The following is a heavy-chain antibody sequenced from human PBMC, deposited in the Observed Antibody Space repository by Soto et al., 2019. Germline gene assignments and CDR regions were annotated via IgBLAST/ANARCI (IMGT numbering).Heavy chain of an antibody. V-gene: IGHV3-23*01. CDR2: ISGSGGST. CDR1: GFTFSSYA. D-gene: IGHD3-16*01. J-gene: IGHJ4*02. CDR3: AKGAHMTSLTPFDY. Sequence: VQLLESGGGLVQPGGSLRLSCAASGFTFSSYAMSWVRQAPGKGLEWVSAISGSGGSTYYADSVKGRFTISRDNSKNTSYLQMNSLRAEDTAVYYGAKGAHMTSLTPFDYWGQGTLVTVS.